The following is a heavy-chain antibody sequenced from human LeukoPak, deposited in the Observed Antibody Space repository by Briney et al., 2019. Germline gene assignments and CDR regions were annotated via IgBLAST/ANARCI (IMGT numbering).Heavy chain of an antibody. J-gene: IGHJ4*02. CDR1: GYIFSIYW. Sequence: GDSLKISCQASGYIFSIYWIAWVRQMPGRGLEWMGIIYPADSDTRYSPSFQGQVTISADKSISTAYLQWSSLKASDTAMYYCARRFSSGWSHDLRDSAGLDSWGQGTLVTVSS. V-gene: IGHV5-51*01. CDR2: IYPADSDT. CDR3: ARRFSSGWSHDLRDSAGLDS. D-gene: IGHD6-13*01.